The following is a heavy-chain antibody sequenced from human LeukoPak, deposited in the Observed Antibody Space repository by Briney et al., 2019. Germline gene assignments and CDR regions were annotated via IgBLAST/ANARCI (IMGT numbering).Heavy chain of an antibody. J-gene: IGHJ4*02. D-gene: IGHD3-10*01. V-gene: IGHV3-30*04. CDR1: GFTFSSYV. CDR2: ISYDGSNE. Sequence: GGSLRLSCAASGFTFSSYVMHWVRQAPGKGLEWVAIISYDGSNEYYSGSVKGRFSISRDNYKNTVDLQMNSLRVDDTAVYYCARGGPLGDTNRFDFWGQGSLVTVSS. CDR3: ARGGPLGDTNRFDF.